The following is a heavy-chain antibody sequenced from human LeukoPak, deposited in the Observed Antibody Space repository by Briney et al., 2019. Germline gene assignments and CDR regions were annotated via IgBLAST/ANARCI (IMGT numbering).Heavy chain of an antibody. CDR1: GFTFSTYG. J-gene: IGHJ6*02. CDR2: VRYDESEK. Sequence: GGSLRLSCAASGFTFSTYGMHWVRQAPGKGLEWVAFVRYDESEKYYADSVKGRFAISRDNSRNTFYLQLNSLRPEDTAVYYCAKTGLGSNFYYGVDVWGQGTTVTVSS. D-gene: IGHD3-10*01. V-gene: IGHV3-30*02. CDR3: AKTGLGSNFYYGVDV.